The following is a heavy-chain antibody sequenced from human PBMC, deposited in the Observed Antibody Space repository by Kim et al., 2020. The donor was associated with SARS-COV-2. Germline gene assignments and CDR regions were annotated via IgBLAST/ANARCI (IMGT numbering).Heavy chain of an antibody. CDR3: AKTRSRNYYYYGMDV. CDR2: ISGDGGST. D-gene: IGHD6-13*01. CDR1: GFTFDDYA. V-gene: IGHV3-43*02. Sequence: GGSLRLSCAASGFTFDDYAMHWVRQAPGKGLEWVSLISGDGGSTYYADSVKGRFTISRDNSKNSLYLQMNSLRTEDTALYYCAKTRSRNYYYYGMDVWGQGTTVTVSS. J-gene: IGHJ6*02.